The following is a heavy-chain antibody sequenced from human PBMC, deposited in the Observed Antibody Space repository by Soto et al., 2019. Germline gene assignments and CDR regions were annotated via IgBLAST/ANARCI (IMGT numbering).Heavy chain of an antibody. Sequence: GGSLRLSCAASGFTFSSYSMNWVRQAPGKGLEWVSSISSSSSYIYYADSVKGRFTISRDNAKNSLYLQMNSLRAEDTAVYYCARDEVYYGSGSYYNEAIYYYYYMDVWGKGTTVTVSS. CDR3: ARDEVYYGSGSYYNEAIYYYYYMDV. D-gene: IGHD3-10*01. J-gene: IGHJ6*03. V-gene: IGHV3-21*01. CDR1: GFTFSSYS. CDR2: ISSSSSYI.